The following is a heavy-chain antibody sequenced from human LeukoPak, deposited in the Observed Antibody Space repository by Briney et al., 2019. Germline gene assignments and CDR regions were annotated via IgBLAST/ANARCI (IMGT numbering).Heavy chain of an antibody. V-gene: IGHV3-23*01. Sequence: GGSLRLSCAASGFTFSSYAMSWVRQAPGKGLEWVSAISGSGGSTYYADSVKGRFTISRDNSKNTLYLQMNSLRAEDTAVYYCARTSLGYCSSTSCSGDDYWGQGTLVTVSS. CDR1: GFTFSSYA. D-gene: IGHD2-2*01. J-gene: IGHJ4*02. CDR3: ARTSLGYCSSTSCSGDDY. CDR2: ISGSGGST.